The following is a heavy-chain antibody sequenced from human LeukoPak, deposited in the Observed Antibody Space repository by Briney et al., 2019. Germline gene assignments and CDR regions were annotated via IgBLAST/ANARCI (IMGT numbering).Heavy chain of an antibody. CDR1: GFTFDDYA. V-gene: IGHV3-9*01. CDR2: ISWNSGSI. CDR3: AKATTMIGLWDAFDI. Sequence: GRSLRLSCAASGFTFDDYAMHWVRQAPGKGLEWVSGISWNSGSIGCADSVKGRFTISRDNAKNSLYLQMNSLRAEDTALYYCAKATTMIGLWDAFDIWGQGTMVTVSS. J-gene: IGHJ3*02. D-gene: IGHD3-10*02.